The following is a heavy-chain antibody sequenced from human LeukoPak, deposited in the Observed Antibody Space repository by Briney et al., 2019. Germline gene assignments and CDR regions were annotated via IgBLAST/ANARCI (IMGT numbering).Heavy chain of an antibody. CDR3: ARDYRIAAAGALGY. D-gene: IGHD6-13*01. J-gene: IGHJ4*02. CDR1: GYTFTSYD. CDR2: MSPNSGDT. V-gene: IGHV1-8*01. Sequence: ASVKVSCKASGYTFTSYDFNWVRQATGQRPEWMGWMSPNSGDTGYAQKFQDRVTMTRNTSISTAYMELSSLRSDDTAVYYCARDYRIAAAGALGYWGQGTLVTVSS.